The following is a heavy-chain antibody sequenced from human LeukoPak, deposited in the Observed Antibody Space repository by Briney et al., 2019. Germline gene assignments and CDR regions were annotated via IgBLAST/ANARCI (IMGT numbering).Heavy chain of an antibody. CDR3: ARETDSTLFDH. D-gene: IGHD2-2*01. V-gene: IGHV3-48*03. CDR2: ISSTGSTI. J-gene: IGHJ4*02. Sequence: GGSLRLSCAASGFIFDDYAMHWVRQAPGKGLEWVSYISSTGSTIYYADSVKGRFTISRDNAKNSLYLQMNSLRAGDTAVYYCARETDSTLFDHWGQGTLVTVSS. CDR1: GFIFDDYA.